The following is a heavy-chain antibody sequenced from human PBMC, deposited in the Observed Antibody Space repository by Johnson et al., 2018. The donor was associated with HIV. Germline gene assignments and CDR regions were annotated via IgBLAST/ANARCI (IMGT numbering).Heavy chain of an antibody. CDR1: GFTFSSYA. Sequence: QVQLVESGGGVVQPGRSLRLSCAASGFTFSSYAMHWVRQAPGKGLEWVAVISYEGRNKYYAESVKGRLTISRDNSQNTLCLQMNSLRTEDTAGYYCAGGDEMATSYGGDSLDIWGQGTMVTVS. CDR3: AGGDEMATSYGGDSLDI. D-gene: IGHD5-24*01. CDR2: ISYEGRNK. V-gene: IGHV3-30*04. J-gene: IGHJ3*02.